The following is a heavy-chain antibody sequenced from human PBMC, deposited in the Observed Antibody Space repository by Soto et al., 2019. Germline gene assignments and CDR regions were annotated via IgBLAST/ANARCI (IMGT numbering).Heavy chain of an antibody. J-gene: IGHJ3*02. V-gene: IGHV1-69*08. D-gene: IGHD2-2*01. CDR2: IIPILGIA. Sequence: QVQLVQSGAEVKKPGSSVKVSCKASGGTFSSYTISWVRQAPGQGLEWMGRIIPILGIANYAQKFQGRVSITADKSTSTAYMELSSLRSEDTAVYYCARDLHIVVVPPVKNSDAFDIWGQGTMVTVSS. CDR3: ARDLHIVVVPPVKNSDAFDI. CDR1: GGTFSSYT.